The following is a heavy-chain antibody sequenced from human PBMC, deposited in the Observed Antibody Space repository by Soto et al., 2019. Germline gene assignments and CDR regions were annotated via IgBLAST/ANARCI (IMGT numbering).Heavy chain of an antibody. CDR1: GFNFGNSW. J-gene: IGHJ4*02. CDR2: INQDGSER. CDR3: STSLDY. V-gene: IGHV3-7*01. Sequence: GGSLRLSCAASGFNFGNSWMDWVRQAPGKGLEWVANINQDGSERHYVDSVKGRFTISRDNAKNSPYLQMSSLTAEDSALYYCSTSLDYWGQGTPVTVSS.